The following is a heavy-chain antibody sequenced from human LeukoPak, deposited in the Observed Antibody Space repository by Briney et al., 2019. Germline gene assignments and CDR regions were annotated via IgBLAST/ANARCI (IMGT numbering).Heavy chain of an antibody. D-gene: IGHD3-22*01. Sequence: PGGSLRLSCAASGFTFSSYAMHWVRQAPGKGLEWVAVISYDGSNKYYADSVKGRFTISRDNSKNTLYLQMNSLRAEDTAVYYCARRSGSSGYYLPVFDYWGQGTLVTVSS. V-gene: IGHV3-30-3*01. CDR2: ISYDGSNK. CDR1: GFTFSSYA. CDR3: ARRSGSSGYYLPVFDY. J-gene: IGHJ4*02.